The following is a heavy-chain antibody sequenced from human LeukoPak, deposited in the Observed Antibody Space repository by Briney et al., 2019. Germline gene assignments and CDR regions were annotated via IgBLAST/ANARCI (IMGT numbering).Heavy chain of an antibody. J-gene: IGHJ4*02. V-gene: IGHV3-30*02. CDR2: IRSDGSNQ. Sequence: GGSLRLSCAACGFTFRNYGIHWLRQAPGKGLEWVAFIRSDGSNQYYADSVKGRFTISRDNSKNTLYLQLNILRAEDTAVYYCAKNKDYAFDYWGQGTLVTVSS. CDR3: AKNKDYAFDY. CDR1: GFTFRNYG. D-gene: IGHD4-17*01.